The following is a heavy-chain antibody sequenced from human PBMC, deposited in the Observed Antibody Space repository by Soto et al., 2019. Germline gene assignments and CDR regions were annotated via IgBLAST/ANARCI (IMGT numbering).Heavy chain of an antibody. V-gene: IGHV3-30*03. Sequence: PVGSLRLSCAASGFSFSSYGMHWVRQTPGKGLEWVAGISYDGSNKYYVDSMKGRLTISRDNSKNTLDLQMNSLRAGDTAVYYCARASYDFWSGYYTYYYYGMDVWGQGTTVTSP. D-gene: IGHD3-3*01. CDR2: ISYDGSNK. CDR1: GFSFSSYG. J-gene: IGHJ6*02. CDR3: ARASYDFWSGYYTYYYYGMDV.